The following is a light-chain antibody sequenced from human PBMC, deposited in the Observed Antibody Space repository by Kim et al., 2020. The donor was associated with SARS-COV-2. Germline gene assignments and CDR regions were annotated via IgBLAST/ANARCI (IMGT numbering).Light chain of an antibody. Sequence: PAYIACKSSESLQHSNGKSPLYWYLQKPGQSPRLLIYEVAARFSGVPVRFSGSGSGTDFTLKISRMETEDVGVYYCMQTSQRPRTFGQGTKVDIK. V-gene: IGKV2D-29*02. J-gene: IGKJ1*01. CDR3: MQTSQRPRT. CDR2: EVA. CDR1: ESLQHSNGKSP.